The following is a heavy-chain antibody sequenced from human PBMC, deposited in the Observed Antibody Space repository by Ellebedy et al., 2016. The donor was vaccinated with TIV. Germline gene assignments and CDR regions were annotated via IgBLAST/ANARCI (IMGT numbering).Heavy chain of an antibody. Sequence: GSLRLSCTVSGGSISSFYWSWIRQPPGKGLEWIGYIYYTGSTNYNPSLKSRVTISVDTSKNQFSLKLSSVTAADTAVYYCARAPYGDYPIDYWGQGTLVTVSS. CDR3: ARAPYGDYPIDY. J-gene: IGHJ4*02. V-gene: IGHV4-59*01. CDR2: IYYTGST. D-gene: IGHD4-17*01. CDR1: GGSISSFY.